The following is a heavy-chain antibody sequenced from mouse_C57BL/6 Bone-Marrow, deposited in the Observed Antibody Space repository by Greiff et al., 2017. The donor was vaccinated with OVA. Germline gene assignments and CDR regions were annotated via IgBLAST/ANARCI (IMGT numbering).Heavy chain of an antibody. J-gene: IGHJ3*01. V-gene: IGHV1-82*01. D-gene: IGHD1-1*02. CDR2: IYPGDGDT. CDR3: ARGRLGGFSFAY. Sequence: QVQLKQSGPELVKPGASVKISCKASGYAFSSSWMNWVKQRPGKGLEWIGRIYPGDGDTNYNGKFKGKATLTADKSSSTAYMQLSSLTSEDSAVYFCARGRLGGFSFAYWGQGTLVTVSA. CDR1: GYAFSSSW.